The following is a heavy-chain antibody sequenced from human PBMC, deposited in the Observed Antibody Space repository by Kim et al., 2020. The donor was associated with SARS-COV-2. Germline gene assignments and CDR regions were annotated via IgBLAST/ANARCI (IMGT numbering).Heavy chain of an antibody. J-gene: IGHJ4*02. CDR2: IRSSSSAI. CDR1: GFTFSSYS. V-gene: IGHV3-48*02. CDR3: AREGSSGYYYFGC. D-gene: IGHD6-19*01. Sequence: GGSLRLSCAASGFTFSSYSMHWVRQAPGKGLEWVSYIRSSSSAIYYADSVKGRFTISRDNDKKSLYLQMNSLRDEDTAVYYCAREGSSGYYYFGCWGQGTLVTVSS.